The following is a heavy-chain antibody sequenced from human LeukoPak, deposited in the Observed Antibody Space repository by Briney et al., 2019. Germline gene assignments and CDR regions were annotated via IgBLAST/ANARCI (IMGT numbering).Heavy chain of an antibody. CDR2: IIPIFGTA. D-gene: IGHD1-1*01. J-gene: IGHJ4*02. Sequence: SVKVSCKASGGTFSSYAISWVRQAPGQGLEWMGGIIPIFGTANYAQKFQGRITITTDDSTSTAYMELSSLRSEDTAVYYCATYMLRDNWNVHTFDSWGQGTLVTVSS. CDR3: ATYMLRDNWNVHTFDS. V-gene: IGHV1-69*05. CDR1: GGTFSSYA.